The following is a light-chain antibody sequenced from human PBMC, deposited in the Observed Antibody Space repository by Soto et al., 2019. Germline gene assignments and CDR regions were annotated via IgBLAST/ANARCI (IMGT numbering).Light chain of an antibody. J-gene: IGKJ1*01. CDR3: QQYGSSGT. CDR2: GAS. Sequence: PSTLSLSQSERSPLSCRASQSVFNNKRGWYQQKPGQAHRLLIYGASNRATGSTERFSGSGSGTDFTLTISRLEHEDFAVYYCQQYGSSGTFGQGTKV. CDR1: QSVFNNK. V-gene: IGKV3-20*01.